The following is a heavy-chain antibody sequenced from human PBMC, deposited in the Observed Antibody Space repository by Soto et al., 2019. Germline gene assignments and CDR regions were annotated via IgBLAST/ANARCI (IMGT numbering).Heavy chain of an antibody. D-gene: IGHD5-12*01. CDR1: GGSISDHY. Sequence: SETLSLTCTVSGGSISDHYLSWTRQPPGKGLEWIGYGLRHEFVGTNPSLTSRVTISVDTSKKQFSLKLSSVTAADTAVYYCARGGDGYNYLSFDYWGQGTLVTVSS. CDR3: ARGGDGYNYLSFDY. J-gene: IGHJ4*02. CDR2: GLRHEFV. V-gene: IGHV4-59*11.